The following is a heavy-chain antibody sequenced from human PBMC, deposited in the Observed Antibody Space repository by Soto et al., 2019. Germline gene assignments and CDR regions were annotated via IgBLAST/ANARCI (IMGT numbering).Heavy chain of an antibody. J-gene: IGHJ3*02. CDR3: AKDKDIVVGIAATAASDS. D-gene: IGHD2-15*01. CDR1: GFTFRTYG. CDR2: ISSSGGRT. Sequence: EVQLVESGGGLVQPGESLRLSCAASGFTFRTYGMSWVRQAPGKGLEWVSGISSSGGRTYDAESVKGRFTISRDNSKNTVYLQMNSLRADDTAVYYCAKDKDIVVGIAATAASDSWGQGTMVTVSS. V-gene: IGHV3-23*04.